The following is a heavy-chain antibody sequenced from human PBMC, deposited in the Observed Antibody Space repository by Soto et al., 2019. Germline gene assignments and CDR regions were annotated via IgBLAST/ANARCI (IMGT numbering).Heavy chain of an antibody. Sequence: SETLSLTCTVSGGSISSRSYYWGWIRQPPGKGLEWIGTIYYSGNTYNSPSLKTRVTISVDTSKNQFSLKVSSVTAAVTAVYYCARHSMTTVTTSFDYWGQGTLVTVSS. CDR1: GGSISSRSYY. V-gene: IGHV4-39*01. J-gene: IGHJ4*02. CDR2: IYYSGNT. CDR3: ARHSMTTVTTSFDY. D-gene: IGHD4-4*01.